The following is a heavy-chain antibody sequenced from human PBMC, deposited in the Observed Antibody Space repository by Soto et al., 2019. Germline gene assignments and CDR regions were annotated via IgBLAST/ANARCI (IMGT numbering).Heavy chain of an antibody. CDR2: ISAYNANT. J-gene: IGHJ6*02. CDR3: AREGYCTGGSCGLYSHYYCGMDP. V-gene: IGHV1-18*01. Sequence: QVQLMQSGGEVKKPGASVNVSCKASGYTFTTYGISWVRQAPGQGLEWMGWISAYNANTNYAQSFQGRVTMTRDTATGTAYMELKSLTAEDTAVYYCAREGYCTGGSCGLYSHYYCGMDPWGPGTTVTVSS. CDR1: GYTFTTYG. D-gene: IGHD2-15*01.